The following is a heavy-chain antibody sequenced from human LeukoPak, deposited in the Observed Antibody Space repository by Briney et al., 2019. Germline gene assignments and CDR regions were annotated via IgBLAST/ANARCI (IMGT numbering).Heavy chain of an antibody. V-gene: IGHV4-59*11. CDR2: IFHSGTT. CDR1: GGSISSHY. CDR3: AGILRNWYFDL. D-gene: IGHD3-3*01. Sequence: SETLSLTCTVSGGSISSHYWNWIRQAPGKGLEWIGYIFHSGTTNYNPSLKSRVTISVDRSKNQFSLNLSSVTAADTAIYYCAGILRNWYFDLWGRGTPVTVSS. J-gene: IGHJ2*01.